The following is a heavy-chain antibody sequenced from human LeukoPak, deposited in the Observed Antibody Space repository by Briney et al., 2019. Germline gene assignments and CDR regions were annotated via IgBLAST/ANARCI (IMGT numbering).Heavy chain of an antibody. V-gene: IGHV4-34*01. CDR2: INHSGST. CDR1: GGSFSGYY. J-gene: IGHJ1*01. D-gene: IGHD4-17*01. CDR3: ARAGDYLDFQH. Sequence: SKTLSLTCAVYGGSFSGYYWSWIRQPPGKGLEGIGEINHSGSTNYNPSLKSRVTMSVDTSKNQFSLKLSSVTAADTAVYYCARAGDYLDFQHWGQGTLVTVSS.